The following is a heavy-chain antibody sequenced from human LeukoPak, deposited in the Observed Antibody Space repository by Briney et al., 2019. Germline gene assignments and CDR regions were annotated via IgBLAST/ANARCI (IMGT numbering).Heavy chain of an antibody. CDR1: GXTFSNYA. D-gene: IGHD7-27*01. CDR3: ATIGDRRTGELYRIDY. V-gene: IGHV3-30*14. CDR2: ISFDGSKS. Sequence: GGSLRLSCAASGXTFSNYAVHWVRQAPGKGLEWVAVISFDGSKSYYADSVKGRFTISRDNSKNTMYLQMNSLGDEDTALYYCATIGDRRTGELYRIDYWGQGTVVTVSS. J-gene: IGHJ4*02.